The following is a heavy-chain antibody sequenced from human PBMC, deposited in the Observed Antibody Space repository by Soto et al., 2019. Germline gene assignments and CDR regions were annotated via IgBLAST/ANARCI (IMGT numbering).Heavy chain of an antibody. CDR2: ISYSGYS. CDR1: GGSIDNYY. CDR3: ARHGFGPLHGLVDV. D-gene: IGHD3-10*01. J-gene: IGHJ6*02. V-gene: IGHV4-59*08. Sequence: QVQFQESGPGLVKPSETLSLTCTVSGGSIDNYYCSWFRQPPGKGLEWIGYISYSGYSACNFSLKRRVTMSMDTSKTQFYLTLESVTATDTAVYYCARHGFGPLHGLVDVRGQGTTVIVSS.